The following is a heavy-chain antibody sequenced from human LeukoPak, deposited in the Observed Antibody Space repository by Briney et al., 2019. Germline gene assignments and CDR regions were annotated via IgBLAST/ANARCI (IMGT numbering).Heavy chain of an antibody. V-gene: IGHV3-7*03. CDR2: IKPDGTTK. Sequence: GGSLRLSCAASGFPFSSYSMTWVRQAPGKGLEWVANIKPDGTTKFYVDSVKGRFTISRDNALNSLYLQMNSLRAEDTAVYYCARGGRSSELVWGQGTRVTVSS. D-gene: IGHD6-6*01. CDR1: GFPFSSYS. J-gene: IGHJ4*02. CDR3: ARGGRSSELV.